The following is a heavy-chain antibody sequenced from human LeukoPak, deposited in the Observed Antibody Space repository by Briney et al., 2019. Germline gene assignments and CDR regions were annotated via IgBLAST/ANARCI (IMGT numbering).Heavy chain of an antibody. CDR1: GFTFSSYG. CDR3: AKSLRPYYYYYYMDV. J-gene: IGHJ6*03. CDR2: ISYDGSNE. D-gene: IGHD3-16*01. V-gene: IGHV3-30*18. Sequence: GRSLRLSCAASGFTFSSYGMHWVRQAPGKWLEWVAVISYDGSNEYYADSVKGRFTISRDNSKNMLYLQVNSLRAEDTAVFYCAKSLRPYYYYYYMDVWGKGTTVTVSS.